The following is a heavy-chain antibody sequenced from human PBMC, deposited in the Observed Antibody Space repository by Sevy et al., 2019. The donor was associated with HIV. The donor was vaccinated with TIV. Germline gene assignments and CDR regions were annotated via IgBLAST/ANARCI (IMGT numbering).Heavy chain of an antibody. V-gene: IGHV1-2*02. D-gene: IGHD1-26*01. CDR1: GYTFTGYY. CDR3: ARVRRYYVPFDY. CDR2: IHPNSGGT. J-gene: IGHJ4*02. Sequence: ASVKVSCKASGYTFTGYYMHWVRQAPGQGLEWMGWIHPNSGGTNYAQKFQGRVTMTRDTFISTAYMELSRLRSDDTAVYDCARVRRYYVPFDYWGQGTLVTVSS.